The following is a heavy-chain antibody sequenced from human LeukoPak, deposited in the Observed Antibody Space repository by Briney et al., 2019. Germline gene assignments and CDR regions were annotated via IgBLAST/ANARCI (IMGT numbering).Heavy chain of an antibody. CDR1: GGSIGSGDFY. Sequence: SETLSLTCTVSGGSIGSGDFYWSWIRQPPGKGLEWIAYMFYSGSTYYNPSLKSRLTISVDTSKNQISLKLNSVTAADTAVYFCARARVWGSGNYVWFDPWGHGVLVTVSS. V-gene: IGHV4-30-4*08. J-gene: IGHJ5*02. CDR3: ARARVWGSGNYVWFDP. D-gene: IGHD3-10*01. CDR2: MFYSGST.